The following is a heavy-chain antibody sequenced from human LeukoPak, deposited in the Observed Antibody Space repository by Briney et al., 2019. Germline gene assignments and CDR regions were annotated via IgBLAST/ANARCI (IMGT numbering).Heavy chain of an antibody. D-gene: IGHD6-13*01. J-gene: IGHJ4*02. CDR1: GGSVSSGHYY. CDR3: ATGGSLAAAGDY. CDR2: IYNSEST. V-gene: IGHV4-61*03. Sequence: KPSETPSLTCTVSGGSVSSGHYYWSWIRQPPGKGLEWIGYIYNSESTNYNPSLKSRVTISVDTSKNHFSLKLSSVTAADTAVYYCATGGSLAAAGDYWGQGTLVTVSS.